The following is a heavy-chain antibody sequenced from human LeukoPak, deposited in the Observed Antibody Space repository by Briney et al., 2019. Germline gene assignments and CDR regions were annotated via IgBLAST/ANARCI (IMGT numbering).Heavy chain of an antibody. Sequence: GGSLRLSCAASGFTFSSYWMSWVRQAPGKGLEWVANIKRDGSEKYYVDSVKGRFTISRDNAKNSLSLQMNSLRAEDTAIYYSARDNSIWDGAFDIWGRGTMVTVSS. CDR2: IKRDGSEK. V-gene: IGHV3-7*01. D-gene: IGHD6-13*01. CDR1: GFTFSSYW. J-gene: IGHJ3*02. CDR3: ARDNSIWDGAFDI.